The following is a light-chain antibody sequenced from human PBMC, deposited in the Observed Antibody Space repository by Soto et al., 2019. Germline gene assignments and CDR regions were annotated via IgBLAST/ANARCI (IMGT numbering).Light chain of an antibody. V-gene: IGKV1-13*02. Sequence: AIQLTQSPSSLSASVGDRVTITCRASQDISSYLAWYQQKPGKAPKLLIYDASSLECGVPSRFSGSGSGTEFTLTISSLQPDDFATYYCQQYNSYSGTFGQGTKV. CDR2: DAS. CDR1: QDISSY. J-gene: IGKJ1*01. CDR3: QQYNSYSGT.